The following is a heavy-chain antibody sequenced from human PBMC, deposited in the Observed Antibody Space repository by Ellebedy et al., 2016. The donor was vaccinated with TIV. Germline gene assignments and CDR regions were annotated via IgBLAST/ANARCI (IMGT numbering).Heavy chain of an antibody. J-gene: IGHJ5*02. CDR2: LYPDAKT. CDR1: GFSFSDNY. D-gene: IGHD2-21*01. V-gene: IGHV3-66*01. CDR3: ARDPGGGGDFGDNWFDP. Sequence: GGSLRLSCVASGFSFSDNYMSWVRQAPGKGLEWVSVLYPDAKTNYTDSVNGRFIVSRDSSKNTLYLQMNSLTAEDTAVYYCARDPGGGGDFGDNWFDPWGQGTLVTVSS.